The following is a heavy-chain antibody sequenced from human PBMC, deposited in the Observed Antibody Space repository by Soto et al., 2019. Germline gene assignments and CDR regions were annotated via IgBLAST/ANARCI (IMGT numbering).Heavy chain of an antibody. Sequence: PSETLSLTCAVYGGSISGYYWSWIRQPPGKGLEWIGEINHSGSTNYNPSLKSRVTISVDTSKNQFSLKLSSVTAADTAVYYCATRITMVRGAYGPRGCWFDPWGQGTLVTVSS. CDR2: INHSGST. J-gene: IGHJ5*02. CDR3: ATRITMVRGAYGPRGCWFDP. V-gene: IGHV4-34*01. CDR1: GGSISGYY. D-gene: IGHD3-10*01.